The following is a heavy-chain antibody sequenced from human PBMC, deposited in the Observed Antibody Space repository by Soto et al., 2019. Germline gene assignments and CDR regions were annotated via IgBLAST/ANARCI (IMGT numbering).Heavy chain of an antibody. CDR2: IDSDGNST. V-gene: IGHV3-74*03. J-gene: IGHJ4*02. D-gene: IGHD1-26*01. CDR3: VRVEVGVGIDY. Sequence: EVQLVESGGGLVQPGGSLRLSCAASGFTFSSYWMHWVRQVPGKGLVWVSHIDSDGNSTTYADSVKGRFTISRDNAKNTGDLQMNGLRDEAKGGCYCVRVEVGVGIDYWGLGTLVTVSS. CDR1: GFTFSSYW.